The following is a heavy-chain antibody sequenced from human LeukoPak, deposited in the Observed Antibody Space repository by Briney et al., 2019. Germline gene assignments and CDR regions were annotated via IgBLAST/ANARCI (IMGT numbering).Heavy chain of an antibody. CDR3: ARDLLNTAMAPFDY. CDR1: GXTLSSYA. J-gene: IGHJ4*02. V-gene: IGHV3-30-3*01. Sequence: PGRSLRLSCAASGXTLSSYAMHWVRQAPGKGLEWVAIISYDGSNKYYAASVKGRFTISRDKSKNILYLQMNSLRAEDTAVYYCARDLLNTAMAPFDYWGQGTLVTVSS. CDR2: ISYDGSNK. D-gene: IGHD5-18*01.